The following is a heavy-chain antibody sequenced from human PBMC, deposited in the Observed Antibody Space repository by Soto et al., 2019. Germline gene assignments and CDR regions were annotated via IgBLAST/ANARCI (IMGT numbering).Heavy chain of an antibody. V-gene: IGHV4-4*07. CDR2: MSISGST. CDR3: ARGMTPPGAPAWYYFDS. Sequence: QVQLQESGPGLVKPSETLSLTCTVSGASITGYYWSWIRQPAGKGLEWIGRMSISGSTNYNPTLRRRVTRSVDVAKNQFSLRLTSVTAADTALYYCARGMTPPGAPAWYYFDSWGQGTLVTVSS. CDR1: GASITGYY. J-gene: IGHJ4*02. D-gene: IGHD3-16*01.